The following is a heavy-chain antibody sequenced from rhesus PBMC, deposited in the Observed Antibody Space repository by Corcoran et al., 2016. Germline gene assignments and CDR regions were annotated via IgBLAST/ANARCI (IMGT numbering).Heavy chain of an antibody. CDR1: GGSISSSY. J-gene: IGHJ4*01. CDR3: ASGGYGSYLTTDYFDY. Sequence: QVQLQESGPGVVKPSETLSLTCAVPGGSISSSYWSWIGQAPGKGLEWVGYIYGSGSSTNYNPSLRGRVTLSVGTSKNQLSLKRSSVTAADTAVYYCASGGYGSYLTTDYFDYWGQGVLVTVSS. CDR2: IYGSGSST. V-gene: IGHV4-169*02. D-gene: IGHD4-4*01.